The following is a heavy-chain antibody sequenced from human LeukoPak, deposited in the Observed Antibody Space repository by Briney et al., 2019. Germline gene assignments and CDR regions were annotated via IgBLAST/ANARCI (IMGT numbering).Heavy chain of an antibody. CDR3: AKKYNTGLDP. J-gene: IGHJ5*02. CDR1: GFTFSSYA. D-gene: IGHD1-14*01. CDR2: ISGSGAST. V-gene: IGHV3-23*01. Sequence: GGSLRLSCEASGFTFSSYAMSWVRQAPGKGLEWVSDISGSGASTYYADSVKGRFTISRGNSKNTLYLQMNSLRAEDTAVYYCAKKYNTGLDPWGQGTLVTVSS.